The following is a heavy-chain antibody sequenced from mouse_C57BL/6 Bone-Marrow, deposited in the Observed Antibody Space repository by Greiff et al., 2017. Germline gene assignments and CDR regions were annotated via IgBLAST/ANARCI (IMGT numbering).Heavy chain of an antibody. CDR1: GFTFSSYG. Sequence: EVMLVESGGDLVKPGGSLKLSCAASGFTFSSYGMSWVRQTPDKRLEWVATICSGGSYTYYPDSVKGRFTISRDNAKNTLYLQMSSVKSEDTALYYCARHEDYYNNCDYYDMDYWGKGTSVTVSS. CDR3: ARHEDYYNNCDYYDMDY. D-gene: IGHD2-5*01. V-gene: IGHV5-6*01. J-gene: IGHJ4*01. CDR2: ICSGGSYT.